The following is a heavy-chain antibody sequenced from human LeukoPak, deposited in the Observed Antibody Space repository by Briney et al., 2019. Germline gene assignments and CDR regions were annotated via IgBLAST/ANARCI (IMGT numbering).Heavy chain of an antibody. V-gene: IGHV1-2*02. CDR1: GYTLTELS. J-gene: IGHJ4*02. Sequence: ASVKVSCKVSGYTLTELSMHWVRQAPGQGLEWMGWSNPNSGGTNYGQEVQGRVTMTRGTSIRTAYMELSRLRSDDTAVYYCARGGLRYYSHGGDYWGQGTLVTVSS. CDR3: ARGGLRYYSHGGDY. D-gene: IGHD3-9*01. CDR2: SNPNSGGT.